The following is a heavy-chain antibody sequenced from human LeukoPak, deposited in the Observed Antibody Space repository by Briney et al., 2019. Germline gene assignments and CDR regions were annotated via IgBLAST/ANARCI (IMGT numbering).Heavy chain of an antibody. V-gene: IGHV4-34*01. CDR1: GGSFRGYF. CDR2: INHSGGT. Sequence: SETLSLTCAVYGGSFRGYFWSWIGQPPGKGLEWIGEINHSGGTNYNPSLKSRVTISVDTSKNQFSLKLSSVTAADTAVYYCARRKGRWFGETNFDYWGQGTLVTVSS. CDR3: ARRKGRWFGETNFDY. J-gene: IGHJ4*02. D-gene: IGHD3-10*01.